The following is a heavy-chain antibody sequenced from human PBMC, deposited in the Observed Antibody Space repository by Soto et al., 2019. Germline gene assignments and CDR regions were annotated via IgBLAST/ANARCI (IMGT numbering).Heavy chain of an antibody. Sequence: SETLSLTCAVSGGSISSGGYSWSWIRQPPGKGLEWIGYIYHSGSTYYNPSLKSRVTISVDTSKNQFSLKLSSVTAADTAVYYCARHNYDSSGYYPYYYGMDVWGQGTTVTVSS. J-gene: IGHJ6*02. D-gene: IGHD3-22*01. CDR3: ARHNYDSSGYYPYYYGMDV. CDR2: IYHSGST. V-gene: IGHV4-30-2*03. CDR1: GGSISSGGYS.